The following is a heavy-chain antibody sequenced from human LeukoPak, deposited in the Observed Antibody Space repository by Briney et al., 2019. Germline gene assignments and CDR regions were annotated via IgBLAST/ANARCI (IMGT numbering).Heavy chain of an antibody. V-gene: IGHV1-69*05. CDR1: GGTFSSYA. J-gene: IGHJ6*03. CDR2: IIPIFGTA. CDR3: ARGRDPIAAAAHYYYYYMDV. D-gene: IGHD6-13*01. Sequence: SVKVSCKTSGGTFSSYAISWVRQAPGQGLEWMGGIIPIFGTANYAQKFQGRVAITTDESTSTAYMELSSLRSEDTAVYYYARGRDPIAAAAHYYYYYMDVWGKGTTVTVSS.